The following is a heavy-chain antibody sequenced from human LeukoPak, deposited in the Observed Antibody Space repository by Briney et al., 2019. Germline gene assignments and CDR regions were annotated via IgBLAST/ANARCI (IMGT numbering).Heavy chain of an antibody. D-gene: IGHD3-22*01. CDR2: IYTSGST. CDR3: ARSDSSGYYPNIYFDY. V-gene: IGHV4-4*09. J-gene: IGHJ4*02. Sequence: SETLSLTCTVSGGSISSYYWSWIRQPPGKGLEWIGYIYTSGSTNYNPSLKSRVTISVDTSKNQFSLKLSSVTAADTAVYYCARSDSSGYYPNIYFDYWGQGTLSPSPQ. CDR1: GGSISSYY.